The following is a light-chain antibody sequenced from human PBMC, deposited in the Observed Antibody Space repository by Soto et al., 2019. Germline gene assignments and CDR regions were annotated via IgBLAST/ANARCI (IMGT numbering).Light chain of an antibody. CDR1: QSVSSSY. V-gene: IGKV3-20*01. CDR3: QQYGSSPPIT. Sequence: EIVLTQSPGTLSLSPGERATLSCRASQSVSSSYLAWYQQKPGQAPRLLIYGASSRATGIPDRFSGSGSGTDFTLTISRLEPEDFAVDYCQQYGSSPPITFGPGTEVDIK. J-gene: IGKJ3*01. CDR2: GAS.